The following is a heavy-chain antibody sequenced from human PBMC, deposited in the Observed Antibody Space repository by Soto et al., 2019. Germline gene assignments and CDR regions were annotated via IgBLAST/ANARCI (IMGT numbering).Heavy chain of an antibody. Sequence: SETLSITCVVSVNSISTTNWWSCVRRSPGKGLEWIGEIYHSGSTNYNPSLKSRVTISVDKSKNQFSLKLSSVTAADTAVYYCARDVGYHYDGSPSGQFDFWGQGTLVTVSS. D-gene: IGHD3-22*01. J-gene: IGHJ4*02. CDR3: ARDVGYHYDGSPSGQFDF. CDR1: VNSISTTNW. CDR2: IYHSGST. V-gene: IGHV4-4*02.